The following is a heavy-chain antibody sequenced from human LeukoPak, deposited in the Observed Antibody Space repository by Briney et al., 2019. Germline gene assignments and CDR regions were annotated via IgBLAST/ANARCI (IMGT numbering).Heavy chain of an antibody. J-gene: IGHJ4*02. CDR1: GFTFSSYA. V-gene: IGHV3-23*01. CDR2: IFGSGGST. CDR3: AKTTTGYSSGRFPGWPVDY. D-gene: IGHD6-19*01. Sequence: GGSLRLSCAASGFTFSSYAVYWVRQAPGKGLEWVSGIFGSGGSTHYADFVKGRFTISRDNSKNTVYLQMNSLRAEDTAVYYCAKTTTGYSSGRFPGWPVDYWGQGTLVTVSS.